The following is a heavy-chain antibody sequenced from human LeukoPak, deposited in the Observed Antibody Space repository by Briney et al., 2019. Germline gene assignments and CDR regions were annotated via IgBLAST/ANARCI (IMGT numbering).Heavy chain of an antibody. CDR2: IYTSGST. J-gene: IGHJ3*02. CDR1: GGSISSYY. D-gene: IGHD2-2*01. CDR3: ARGGVPAADLDAFDI. Sequence: SETLSLTCTVSGGSISSYYWSWIRQPAGKGLEWIGRIYTSGSTNYNPSLKSRVTMSVDTSKNQFSLKLSSVTAADTAVYYCARGGVPAADLDAFDIWGQGTMVTVSS. V-gene: IGHV4-4*07.